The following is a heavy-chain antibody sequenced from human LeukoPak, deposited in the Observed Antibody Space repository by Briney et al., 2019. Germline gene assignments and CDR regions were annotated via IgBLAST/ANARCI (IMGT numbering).Heavy chain of an antibody. CDR1: GFSFSTYW. J-gene: IGHJ4*02. CDR2: IKEDGSEK. CDR3: ARDLYGSGSYYGMTDY. Sequence: GGSLKLSCVGSGFSFSTYWMSWVRQAPGKGLEWVANIKEDGSEKYYVDSVKGRFTISRDNAKNSLYLQMNSLRAEDTAVYYCARDLYGSGSYYGMTDYWGQGTLVTVSS. D-gene: IGHD3-10*01. V-gene: IGHV3-7*01.